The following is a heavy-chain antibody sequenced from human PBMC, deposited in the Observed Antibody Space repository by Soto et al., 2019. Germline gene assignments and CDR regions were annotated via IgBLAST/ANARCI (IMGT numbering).Heavy chain of an antibody. D-gene: IGHD3-10*01. CDR1: GGSFSGYY. CDR2: INHSGST. Sequence: SETLSLTCAVYGGSFSGYYWSWIRQPPGKGLEWIGEINHSGSTNYNPSLKSRVTISVDTSKNQFSLKLRSVTAADTAVYYCARKSGPWDAFDIWGQGTMVTVSS. CDR3: ARKSGPWDAFDI. J-gene: IGHJ3*02. V-gene: IGHV4-34*01.